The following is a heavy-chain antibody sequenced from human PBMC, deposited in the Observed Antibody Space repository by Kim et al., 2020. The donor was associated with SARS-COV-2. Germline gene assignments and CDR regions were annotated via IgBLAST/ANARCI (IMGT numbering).Heavy chain of an antibody. CDR2: IYYSGST. V-gene: IGHV4-39*01. CDR1: GGSISSSSYY. CDR3: ASKVVPADPYYYGMDV. Sequence: SETLSLTCTVSGGSISSSSYYWGWIRQPPGKGLEWIGSIYYSGSTYYNPSLKSRVTISVDTSKNQFSLKLSSVTAADTAVYYCASKVVPADPYYYGMDVWGQGTTVTVSS. D-gene: IGHD2-2*01. J-gene: IGHJ6*02.